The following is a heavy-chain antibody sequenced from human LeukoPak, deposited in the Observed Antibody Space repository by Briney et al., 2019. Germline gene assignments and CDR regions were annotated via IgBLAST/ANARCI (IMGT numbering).Heavy chain of an antibody. CDR2: IRAGGENT. Sequence: GGSLRLSCAASGFTFSNYDMNWVRQAPGKGLDWVSAIRAGGENTFYADSVKGRFTISRDNSKNMLYLQMNSLRAEDTAVYYCARAVMVVTAISNWFDPWGQGTLVTVSS. D-gene: IGHD2-21*02. CDR1: GFTFSNYD. V-gene: IGHV3-23*01. CDR3: ARAVMVVTAISNWFDP. J-gene: IGHJ5*02.